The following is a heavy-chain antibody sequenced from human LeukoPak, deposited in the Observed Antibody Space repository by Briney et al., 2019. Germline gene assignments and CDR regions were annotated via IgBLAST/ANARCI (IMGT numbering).Heavy chain of an antibody. CDR2: INPSGGST. Sequence: GASVKVSCKAYGYTFTSYYMHWVRQAPGQGLEWMGIINPSGGSTSYAQKFQGRVTMTRDTSTSTVYMELSSLRSEDTAVYYCARGGVAARYYYGMDVWGQGTTVTVSS. CDR1: GYTFTSYY. CDR3: ARGGVAARYYYGMDV. V-gene: IGHV1-46*01. D-gene: IGHD6-25*01. J-gene: IGHJ6*02.